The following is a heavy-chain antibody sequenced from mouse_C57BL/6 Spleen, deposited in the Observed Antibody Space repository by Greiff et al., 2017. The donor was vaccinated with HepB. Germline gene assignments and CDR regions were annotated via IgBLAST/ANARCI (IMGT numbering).Heavy chain of an antibody. V-gene: IGHV5-2*01. CDR2: INSDGGST. Sequence: EVKLMESGGGLVQPGESLKLSCESNEYEFPSHDMSWVRRTPEKRLELVAAINSDGGSTYYPDTMERRFIISRDTPKKTLYLQMSSLKSEDTALYYCASYDYDGYFDYWGQGTTLTVSS. J-gene: IGHJ2*01. CDR3: ASYDYDGYFDY. D-gene: IGHD2-4*01. CDR1: EYEFPSHD.